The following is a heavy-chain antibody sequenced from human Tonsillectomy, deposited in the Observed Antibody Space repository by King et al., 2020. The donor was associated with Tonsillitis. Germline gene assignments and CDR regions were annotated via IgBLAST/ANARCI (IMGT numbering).Heavy chain of an antibody. D-gene: IGHD4-17*01. CDR3: ARGRTTVDY. J-gene: IGHJ4*02. Sequence: QLQESGPGLVKPSETLSLTCVVSGYSISSGFYWGWIRQPPGKGLEWIASIYHSGSTYYNPSLKSRVTISVDTSKSQFSLKLSSVTATDTAVYYCARGRTTVDYWGQGTLVTVSS. CDR2: IYHSGST. V-gene: IGHV4-38-2*01. CDR1: GYSISSGFY.